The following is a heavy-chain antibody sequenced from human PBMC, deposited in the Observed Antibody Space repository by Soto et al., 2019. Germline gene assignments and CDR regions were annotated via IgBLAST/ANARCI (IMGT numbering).Heavy chain of an antibody. V-gene: IGHV3-30*18. CDR1: GFTFNTYD. J-gene: IGHJ6*02. Sequence: QVHLVESGGGVVQPGRSLRLSCAASGFTFNTYDMHWVRQAPGKGLEWVAVISYDGSNKYYADSVKGRLTISRDNSKNTLYLQMNSLRAEDTAVDYCAKGQHCSSTSCYFYYYGLDVLGQGTKVAVSS. D-gene: IGHD2-2*01. CDR2: ISYDGSNK. CDR3: AKGQHCSSTSCYFYYYGLDV.